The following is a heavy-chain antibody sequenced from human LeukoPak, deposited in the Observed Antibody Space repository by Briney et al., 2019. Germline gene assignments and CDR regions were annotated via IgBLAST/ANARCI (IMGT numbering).Heavy chain of an antibody. CDR3: ARGYSSSGYLDY. Sequence: SETLPLTCAVSGYSISSGYYWGWIRPPPGKGLEWIGSIYHSGNTNYNPSLKSRVTISVDTSKHQFSLKVSSVTAAATALYYCARGYSSSGYLDYWGQGTLVTVSS. CDR1: GYSISSGYY. J-gene: IGHJ4*02. V-gene: IGHV4-38-2*01. CDR2: IYHSGNT. D-gene: IGHD6-6*01.